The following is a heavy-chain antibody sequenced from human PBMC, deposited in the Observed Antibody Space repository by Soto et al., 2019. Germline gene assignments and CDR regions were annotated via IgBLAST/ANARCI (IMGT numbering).Heavy chain of an antibody. Sequence: QVQLVQSGAEVKKPGSSVKVSCKASGGTFSSYAISWVRQAPGQGLEWMGGIIPIFGTANYAQKFQGRVTITADESTSTAYMELSSLRSEATAVYYCAREGRTYYYDSSGSFDYWGQGTLVTVSS. D-gene: IGHD3-22*01. V-gene: IGHV1-69*01. J-gene: IGHJ4*02. CDR1: GGTFSSYA. CDR2: IIPIFGTA. CDR3: AREGRTYYYDSSGSFDY.